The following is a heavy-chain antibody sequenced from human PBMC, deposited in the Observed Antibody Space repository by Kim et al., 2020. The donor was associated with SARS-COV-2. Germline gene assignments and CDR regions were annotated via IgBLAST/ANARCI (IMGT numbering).Heavy chain of an antibody. CDR1: GFTFEDHA. CDR3: TRELRLFDYYDSVAYFGF. Sequence: GGSLSLSCTASGFTFEDHAMGWVRQAPGRGLEWGGSIRSNSFGGTEQYASSVIGRFTIARDDSENISYLQMNSLKTEDTAIYYCTRELRLFDYYDSVAYFGFWGQGAQVTVSS. J-gene: IGHJ4*02. D-gene: IGHD3-22*01. V-gene: IGHV3-49*04. CDR2: IRSNSFGGTE.